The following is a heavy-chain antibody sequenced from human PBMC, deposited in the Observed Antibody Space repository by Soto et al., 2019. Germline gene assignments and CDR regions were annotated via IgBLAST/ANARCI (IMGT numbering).Heavy chain of an antibody. D-gene: IGHD3-10*01. J-gene: IGHJ4*02. CDR3: AKARFDGSGSYYNSGGDY. CDR2: ISGRGGST. CDR1: GSTFGTMP. V-gene: IGHV3-23*01. Sequence: EVQLLRPGGAWFKPGGPLRLSCEASGSTFGTMPLTWVRQAPGKGLGWVSVISGRGGSTYYADSVKGRFTISRDNSKNTLYLQMNSLRAEDTAVYYCAKARFDGSGSYYNSGGDYWGQGTLVTVSS.